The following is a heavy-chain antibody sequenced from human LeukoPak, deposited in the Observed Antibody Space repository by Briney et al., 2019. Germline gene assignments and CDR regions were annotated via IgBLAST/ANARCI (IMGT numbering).Heavy chain of an antibody. CDR3: ARRDYDILTGYSYYYMDV. CDR1: GGSISSYY. Sequence: SETLSLTCTVSGGSISSYYWSWIRQPPGKGLEWIGYIYYSGSTNYNPSLKSRVTISVDTSKNQFSLKLSSVTAADTAVYYCARRDYDILTGYSYYYMDVWGKGTTVTVPS. V-gene: IGHV4-59*08. CDR2: IYYSGST. J-gene: IGHJ6*03. D-gene: IGHD3-9*01.